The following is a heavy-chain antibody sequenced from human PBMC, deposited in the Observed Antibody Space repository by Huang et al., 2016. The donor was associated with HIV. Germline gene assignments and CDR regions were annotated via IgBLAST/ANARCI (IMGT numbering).Heavy chain of an antibody. CDR2: VVMKACGGAS. D-gene: IGHD4-17*01. V-gene: IGHV3-49*03. J-gene: IGHJ6*03. CDR1: VFIFNDFA. Sequence: QLVESGGDSVQSGRSLRLSCSGSVFIFNDFAINWFRQSAGRGLEWRCFVVMKACGGASKSAPSVKDRFTVSRDEAKNVAFLQMDNLQVDDTAIYYCSPSGDDYFYFYMDVWGNGTTVIVS. CDR3: SPSGDDYFYFYMDV.